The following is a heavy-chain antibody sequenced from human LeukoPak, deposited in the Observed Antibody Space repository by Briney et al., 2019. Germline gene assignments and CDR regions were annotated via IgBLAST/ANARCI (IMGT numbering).Heavy chain of an antibody. CDR2: IYTSGST. D-gene: IGHD3-22*01. J-gene: IGHJ2*01. CDR1: GGSISSYY. CDR3: AREADSSSYYYNWYFDL. V-gene: IGHV4-4*07. Sequence: PSETLSLTCTVSGGSISSYYWSWIRQPAGKGLEWIGRIYTSGSTNYNPSLKSRVTMSVDTSKNQFSLKLSSVTAADTAVYYCAREADSSSYYYNWYFDLWGRGTLVTVSS.